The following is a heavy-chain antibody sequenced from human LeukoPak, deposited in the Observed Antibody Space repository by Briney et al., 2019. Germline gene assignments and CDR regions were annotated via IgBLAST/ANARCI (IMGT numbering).Heavy chain of an antibody. CDR2: IYSGGST. CDR1: GFTVSSNY. J-gene: IGHJ6*02. D-gene: IGHD3-10*01. CDR3: AREKDPDTALWFRSGMDV. V-gene: IGHV3-53*01. Sequence: GGSLRLSCAASGFTVSSNYMSWVRQAPGKGLEWVSVIYSGGSTYYADSVKVRFTISRDNSKNTLYLQMNSLRAEDTAVYYCAREKDPDTALWFRSGMDVWGQGTTVTVSS.